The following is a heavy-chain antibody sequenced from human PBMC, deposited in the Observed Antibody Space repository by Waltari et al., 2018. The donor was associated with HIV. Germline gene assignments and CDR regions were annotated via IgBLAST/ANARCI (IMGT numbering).Heavy chain of an antibody. V-gene: IGHV3-7*01. D-gene: IGHD5-18*01. CDR1: GFTFSAYW. J-gene: IGHJ4*02. CDR2: IKQDGSKQ. CDR3: ARPQGGYSYGFNY. Sequence: EVQLVESGGGLVQPGGSLRLSCAASGFTFSAYWMSWVRQAPGKWLEWDANIKQDGSKQYYVDSVKCRVTISRDNAKNSLYLQMNSLRADDTAVYYCARPQGGYSYGFNYWGQGTLVTVSS.